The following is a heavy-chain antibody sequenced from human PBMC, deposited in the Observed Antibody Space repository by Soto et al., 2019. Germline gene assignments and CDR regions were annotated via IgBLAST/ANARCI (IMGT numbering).Heavy chain of an antibody. CDR1: GYTFTSYG. D-gene: IGHD3-10*01. J-gene: IGHJ3*02. V-gene: IGHV1-18*01. CDR2: ISAYNGNT. Sequence: GASVKVSCKASGYTFTSYGISWVRQAPGQGLEWMGWISAYNGNTNYAQKLQGRVTMTTDTSTSTAYMELRSLRSDDTAVYYCASSRGLWFGSSKDAFDIWGQGTMVTVSS. CDR3: ASSRGLWFGSSKDAFDI.